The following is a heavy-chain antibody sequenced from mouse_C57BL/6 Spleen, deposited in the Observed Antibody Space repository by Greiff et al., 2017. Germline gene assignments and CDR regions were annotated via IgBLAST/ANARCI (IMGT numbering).Heavy chain of an antibody. Sequence: VKLMESGPGLVAPSQSLSITCTVSGFSLTSYAISWVRQPPGKGLEWLGVIWTGGGTNYNSALKSRLSISKDNSKSQVFLKMNSLQTDDTARYYCARNLLYYGSSYWYFDVWGTGTTVTVSS. CDR1: GFSLTSYA. CDR3: ARNLLYYGSSYWYFDV. CDR2: IWTGGGT. D-gene: IGHD1-1*01. V-gene: IGHV2-9-1*01. J-gene: IGHJ1*03.